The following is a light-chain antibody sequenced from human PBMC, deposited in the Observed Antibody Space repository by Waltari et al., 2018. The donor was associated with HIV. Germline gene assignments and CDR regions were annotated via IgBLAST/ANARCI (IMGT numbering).Light chain of an antibody. J-gene: IGLJ2*01. Sequence: SYELTQPPSVSVSPGQTARITCSGDALPKRYAYWYRQKPGQAPVLVIYGKNNRPSGIPDRFSGSSSGNTASLTITGAQAEDEADYYCNSRDSSGNHGVFGGGTKLTVL. CDR1: ALPKRY. CDR3: NSRDSSGNHGV. CDR2: GKN. V-gene: IGLV3-25*02.